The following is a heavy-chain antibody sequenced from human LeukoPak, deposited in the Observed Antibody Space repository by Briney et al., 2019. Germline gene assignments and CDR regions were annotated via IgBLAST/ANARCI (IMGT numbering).Heavy chain of an antibody. V-gene: IGHV1-2*02. CDR2: INPNSGGT. J-gene: IGHJ4*02. D-gene: IGHD2-2*02. Sequence: ASVKVSCKASGYTFTGYYMHWVRQASGQGLEWMGWINPNSGGTNYAQKFQGRVTMTRDTSISTAYMELSRLRSDDTAVYYCARGGIVVVPAAIRERTQVDYWGQGTLVTVSS. CDR3: ARGGIVVVPAAIRERTQVDY. CDR1: GYTFTGYY.